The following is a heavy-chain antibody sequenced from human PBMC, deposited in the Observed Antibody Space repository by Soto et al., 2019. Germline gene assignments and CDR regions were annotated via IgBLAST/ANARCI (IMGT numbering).Heavy chain of an antibody. CDR2: IYYSGST. Sequence: SETLSLTCTVSGGSISSGGYYWSWIRQHPGKDLEWIGYIYYSGSTNYNPSLKSRVTISVDTSKNQFSLKLSSVTAADTAVYYCARRGPYDILTGFLPVIFDYWGQGTLVTVSS. D-gene: IGHD3-9*01. J-gene: IGHJ4*02. V-gene: IGHV4-61*08. CDR3: ARRGPYDILTGFLPVIFDY. CDR1: GGSISSGGYY.